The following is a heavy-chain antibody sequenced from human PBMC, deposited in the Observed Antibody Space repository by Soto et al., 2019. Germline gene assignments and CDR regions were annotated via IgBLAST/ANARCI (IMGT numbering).Heavy chain of an antibody. V-gene: IGHV1-3*01. J-gene: IGHJ4*02. CDR1: GYTFTSYA. CDR2: INAGNGNT. CDR3: ARDHYASEMATMGV. Sequence: QVQLVQSGAEVKKPGASVKVSCKASGYTFTSYAMHWVRQAPGQRLEWMGWINAGNGNTKYSQKFQGRVTITRDTSASTAYMELSSLRSEDTALYYCARDHYASEMATMGVWGQGTLVTVSS. D-gene: IGHD5-12*01.